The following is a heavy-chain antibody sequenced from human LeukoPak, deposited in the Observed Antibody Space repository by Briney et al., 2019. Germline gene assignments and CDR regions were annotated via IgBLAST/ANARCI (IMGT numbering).Heavy chain of an antibody. CDR1: GYTFTGYH. D-gene: IGHD4-23*01. CDR2: INPNSGGT. CDR3: ARHPGKVTNDRYFDL. J-gene: IGHJ2*01. Sequence: ASVKVSCKASGYTFTGYHMHWVRQAPGQGLEWMGWINPNSGGTNYAQKFQGRVTMTRDTSITTAYMELSRLSSDDTAVYCCARHPGKVTNDRYFDLWGRGTLVTVSS. V-gene: IGHV1-2*02.